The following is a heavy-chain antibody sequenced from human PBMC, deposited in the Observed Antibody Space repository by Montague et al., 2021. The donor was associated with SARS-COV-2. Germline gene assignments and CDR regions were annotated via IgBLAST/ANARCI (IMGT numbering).Heavy chain of an antibody. D-gene: IGHD3-9*01. V-gene: IGHV2-5*01. Sequence: PALVKPTQTLTLTCTFSGFSLSTPNVGVGWIRQPPGKALEWLALIYSNDDKRYSPSLQSRLTITKDTSKNQVVLSLINVDPVDTATYYCAHLIRYYDIFTGIPFDYWGQGTQVTVSS. CDR2: IYSNDDK. CDR1: GFSLSTPNVG. J-gene: IGHJ4*02. CDR3: AHLIRYYDIFTGIPFDY.